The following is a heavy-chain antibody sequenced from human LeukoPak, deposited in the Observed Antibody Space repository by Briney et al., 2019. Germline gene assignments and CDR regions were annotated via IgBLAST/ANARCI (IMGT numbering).Heavy chain of an antibody. J-gene: IGHJ6*03. D-gene: IGHD4-17*01. CDR1: GYPFTRYY. V-gene: IGHV1-2*02. CDR3: ARDYGDAPYYYYMDV. CDR2: INPNSGGT. Sequence: ASVKVSCQASGYPFTRYYMHWVRQAPGQGREGMGWINPNSGGTNYAQKFQGRVTMTRDTSISTAYMELSRLRSGDTAVYYCARDYGDAPYYYYMDVWGKGTTVTVSS.